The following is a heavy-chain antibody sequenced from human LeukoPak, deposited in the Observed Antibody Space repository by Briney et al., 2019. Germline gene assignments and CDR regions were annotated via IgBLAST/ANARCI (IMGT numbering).Heavy chain of an antibody. CDR1: GFTFGDYT. D-gene: IGHD3-22*01. V-gene: IGHV3-49*04. Sequence: GGSLRLSSTGSGFTFGDYTVSWGRQAPGKGLEWLCSIKSEIYGGTTNYAASVRGRFTISREDSETIAYLDMDSLKIEDTAVYLCTRGGEVVISSPIDYWGQGTLVTVSS. CDR2: IKSEIYGGTT. J-gene: IGHJ4*02. CDR3: TRGGEVVISSPIDY.